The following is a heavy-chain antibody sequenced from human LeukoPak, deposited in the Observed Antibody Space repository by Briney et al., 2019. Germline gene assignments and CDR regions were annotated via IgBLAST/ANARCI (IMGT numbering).Heavy chain of an antibody. Sequence: PSETLSLTCTVSGGSISSSSYYWGWIRQPPGKGLEWIGSIYYSGSTYYNPSLKSRVTISVDTSKNQFSLKLSSVTAADTAVYYCAILQVAAAGPLDYWGQGTLVTVSS. D-gene: IGHD6-13*01. CDR1: GGSISSSSYY. V-gene: IGHV4-39*07. J-gene: IGHJ4*02. CDR3: AILQVAAAGPLDY. CDR2: IYYSGST.